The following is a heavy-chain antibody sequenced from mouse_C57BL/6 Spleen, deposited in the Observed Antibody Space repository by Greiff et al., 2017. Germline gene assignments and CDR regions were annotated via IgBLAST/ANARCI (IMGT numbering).Heavy chain of an antibody. V-gene: IGHV1-15*01. J-gene: IGHJ2*01. CDR1: GYTFTDYE. Sequence: QVQLQQSGAELVRPGASVTLSCKASGYTFTDYEMHWVKQTPVHGLEWIGAIDPETGGTAYNQKFKGKAILTADKSSSTAYMELRSLTSEDSAVYYCTRSRYYYGSSHYFDYWGQGTTLTVSS. D-gene: IGHD1-1*01. CDR2: IDPETGGT. CDR3: TRSRYYYGSSHYFDY.